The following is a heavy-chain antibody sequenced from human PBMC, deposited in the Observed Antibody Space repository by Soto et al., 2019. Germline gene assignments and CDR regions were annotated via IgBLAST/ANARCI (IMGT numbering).Heavy chain of an antibody. Sequence: LRLSCAASGFIFNMYWIHWVRQGPGKGLVWISRIYNDGSYTDYADSVKGRFTISRDNVNDTLYLQMNNLRAEDSGLYYCTRGPRPISTGTGAYWGQGTQVTVSS. CDR1: GFIFNMYW. D-gene: IGHD3-10*01. J-gene: IGHJ4*02. CDR3: TRGPRPISTGTGAY. CDR2: IYNDGSYT. V-gene: IGHV3-74*01.